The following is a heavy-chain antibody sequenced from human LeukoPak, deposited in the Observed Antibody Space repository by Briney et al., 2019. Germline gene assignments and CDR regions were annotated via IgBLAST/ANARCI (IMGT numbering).Heavy chain of an antibody. CDR3: ARVTLRVLEPFGG. CDR2: INHSGTT. V-gene: IGHV4-34*01. CDR1: GGSFKNNY. Sequence: SETLSLTCAVYGGSFKNNYWSWIRQPPGKGLEWIGAINHSGTTTYNPSLKSRVPMSIDTSKNQLTLKMTSVTAADTAVYYCARVTLRVLEPFGGWGQGTLVTASS. J-gene: IGHJ4*02. D-gene: IGHD3-3*01.